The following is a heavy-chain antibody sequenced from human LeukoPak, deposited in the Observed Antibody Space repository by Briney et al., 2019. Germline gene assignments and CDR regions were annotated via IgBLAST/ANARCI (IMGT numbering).Heavy chain of an antibody. J-gene: IGHJ4*02. Sequence: SETLSLTCTVSGGSISSGGYYWSWIRQHPGKGLEWIGCIHYSGSTYYNPSLKSRVIISVDTSRSHFSLRLSSVTAADTAVYYCARARRDGYNYVDYWGQGTLVTVSS. CDR3: ARARRDGYNYVDY. D-gene: IGHD5-24*01. V-gene: IGHV4-31*03. CDR1: GGSISSGGYY. CDR2: IHYSGST.